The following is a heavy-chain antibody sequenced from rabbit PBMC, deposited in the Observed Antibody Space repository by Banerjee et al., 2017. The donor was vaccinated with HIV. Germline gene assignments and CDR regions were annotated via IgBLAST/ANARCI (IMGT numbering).Heavy chain of an antibody. CDR2: INTSSGNT. V-gene: IGHV1S45*01. CDR3: ARDFNL. Sequence: QEQLQESGGDLVKPGASLTLTCTASGFSFSSYYNMCWVRQAPGKGLEWIACINTSSGNTVYASWAKGRFTISKPSSTTVTLQMTSLTAADTATYFCARDFNLWGQGTLVTVS. J-gene: IGHJ4*01. CDR1: GFSFSSYYN.